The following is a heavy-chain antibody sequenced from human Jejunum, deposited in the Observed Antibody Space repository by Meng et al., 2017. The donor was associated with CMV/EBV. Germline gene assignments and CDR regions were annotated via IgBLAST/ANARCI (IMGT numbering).Heavy chain of an antibody. D-gene: IGHD5-24*01. J-gene: IGHJ4*02. CDR3: ARDSPLDGYSLLDY. CDR2: INTNTGNP. V-gene: IGHV7-4-1*02. Sequence: QWQLVQSGSELKKPGASVKVSCKASGYTFTRYPMNWGRQAPGQGLEWMGWINTNTGNPTYAQGFTGRFVFSLDTSVSTAYLQINSLRADDTAVYYCARDSPLDGYSLLDYWGQGTLVTVSS. CDR1: GYTFTRYP.